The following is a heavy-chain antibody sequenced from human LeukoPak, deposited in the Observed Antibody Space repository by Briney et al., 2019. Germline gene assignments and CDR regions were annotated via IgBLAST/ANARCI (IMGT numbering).Heavy chain of an antibody. CDR3: ARILTTGTTVSY. D-gene: IGHD1-1*01. CDR1: GFTFSGYS. V-gene: IGHV3-48*01. CDR2: ITSSNSTI. Sequence: GGSLRLSCAASGFTFSGYSMNWVRQAPGKGLEWISYITSSNSTIYYADSVKGRFTISRDNAKNSLYLQMNSLRAEDTAVYYCARILTTGTTVSYWGQGTLVTVSS. J-gene: IGHJ4*02.